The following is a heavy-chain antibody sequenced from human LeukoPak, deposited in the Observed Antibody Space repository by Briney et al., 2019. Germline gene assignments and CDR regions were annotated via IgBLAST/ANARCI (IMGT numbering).Heavy chain of an antibody. CDR2: IKSKTDGGTT. CDR1: GFTFSSAW. CDR3: TTAGAWGGYDWTRYYFDY. Sequence: GGSLRLSCAASGFTFSSAWMSWVRQAPGKGLEWVGRIKSKTDGGTTDYAASVKGRFTISRGDSKPTVYLQMNSLKTEDTAVYYCTTAGAWGGYDWTRYYFDYWGQGTLVTVSS. D-gene: IGHD5-12*01. V-gene: IGHV3-15*01. J-gene: IGHJ4*02.